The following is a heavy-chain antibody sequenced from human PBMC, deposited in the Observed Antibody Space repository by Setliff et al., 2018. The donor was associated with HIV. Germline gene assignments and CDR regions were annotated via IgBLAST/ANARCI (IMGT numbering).Heavy chain of an antibody. J-gene: IGHJ4*02. CDR1: GGFISSYY. CDR2: VYYTGST. Sequence: SETLSLTCSISGGFISSYYWTWIRQAPGKGLEWIGHVYYTGSTNDNPSVKSRVTISVDTSKNQFSLKLSSVTAADTAVYYCGRLSETAMASFDSWGQGILVTVSS. V-gene: IGHV4-59*08. CDR3: GRLSETAMASFDS. D-gene: IGHD2-21*02.